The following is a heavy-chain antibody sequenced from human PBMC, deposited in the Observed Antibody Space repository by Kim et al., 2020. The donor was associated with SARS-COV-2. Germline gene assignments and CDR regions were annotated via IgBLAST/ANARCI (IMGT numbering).Heavy chain of an antibody. CDR1: GGSISSGSYY. V-gene: IGHV4-61*02. D-gene: IGHD2-15*01. CDR2: IYTSGST. CDR3: ARAPPCSGGSCYYFDY. Sequence: SETLSLTCTVSGGSISSGSYYWSWIRQPAGKGLEWIGRIYTSGSTNYNPSLKIRVTISVDTSKNQFSLKLSSVTAADTAVYYCARAPPCSGGSCYYFDYWGQGTLVTVSS. J-gene: IGHJ4*02.